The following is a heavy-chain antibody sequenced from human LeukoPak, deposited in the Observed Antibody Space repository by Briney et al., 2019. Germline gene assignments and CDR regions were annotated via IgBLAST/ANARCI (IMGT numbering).Heavy chain of an antibody. J-gene: IGHJ6*02. CDR1: GYTFTSYG. CDR2: ISAYNGNT. Sequence: ASVKVSCKASGYTFTSYGISWVRQAPGQGLEWMGWISAYNGNTNYAQKLQGRVTMTTDTSTSTAYMELRSLRSDDTAVYYCAREPPYCSSTSCYNYYYYYGMDVWGQGTTVTVSS. D-gene: IGHD2-2*02. V-gene: IGHV1-18*01. CDR3: AREPPYCSSTSCYNYYYYYGMDV.